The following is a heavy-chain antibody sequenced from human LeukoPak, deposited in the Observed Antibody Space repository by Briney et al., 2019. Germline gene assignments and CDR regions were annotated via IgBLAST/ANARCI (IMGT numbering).Heavy chain of an antibody. J-gene: IGHJ4*02. D-gene: IGHD2-8*01. CDR3: AAETSMVAY. CDR1: GFTFSSHF. CDR2: INPNSGGT. Sequence: ASVKVSCKASGFTFSSHFIHWVRQAPGQGLEWMGWINPNSGGTNYAQKFQGRVTMTRDTSISTAYMELSRLRSDDTAVYYCAAETSMVAYWGQGTLVTVSS. V-gene: IGHV1-2*02.